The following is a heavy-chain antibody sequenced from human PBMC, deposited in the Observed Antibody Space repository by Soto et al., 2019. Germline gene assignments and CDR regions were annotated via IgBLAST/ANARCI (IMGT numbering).Heavy chain of an antibody. CDR1: GFTFTSYG. Sequence: GGSLRLSCEASGFTFTSYGMHWVRQAPGRGLEWVAVVWYGGDIKYSADSVKGRSTIYTDNSKNMVYLQMNSLRAEDTAVYYCARGGHSTSWYRLEAYFFDSWGEGTLVTVSS. D-gene: IGHD6-13*01. V-gene: IGHV3-33*01. CDR3: ARGGHSTSWYRLEAYFFDS. J-gene: IGHJ4*02. CDR2: VWYGGDIK.